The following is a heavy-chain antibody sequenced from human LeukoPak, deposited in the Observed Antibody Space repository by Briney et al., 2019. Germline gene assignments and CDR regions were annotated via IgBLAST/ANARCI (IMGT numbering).Heavy chain of an antibody. D-gene: IGHD1-26*01. CDR3: ARVQWELRGVGSYFEY. Sequence: PGGSLRLSCVLSGFTFSICCMSWVRQAPGEGVEWVTNIKQGGSEKYYVDCVKGRFTMSRDNAKNSLYLQMNSLRAEDTAVYYCARVQWELRGVGSYFEYWGQGALVTVSS. J-gene: IGHJ4*02. CDR2: IKQGGSEK. V-gene: IGHV3-7*01. CDR1: GFTFSICC.